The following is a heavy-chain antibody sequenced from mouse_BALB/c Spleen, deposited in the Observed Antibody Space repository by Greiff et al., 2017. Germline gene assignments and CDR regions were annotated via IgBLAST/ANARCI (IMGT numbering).Heavy chain of an antibody. J-gene: IGHJ3*01. Sequence: LMESGPELVKPGASVKVSCKASGYAFTSYNMYWVKQSHGKSLEWIGYIDPYNGGTSYNQKFKGKATLTVDKSSSTAYMHLNSLTSEDSAVYYCARSDYGNSWFAYWGQGTLVTVSA. D-gene: IGHD2-1*01. CDR1: GYAFTSYN. CDR3: ARSDYGNSWFAY. V-gene: IGHV1S135*01. CDR2: IDPYNGGT.